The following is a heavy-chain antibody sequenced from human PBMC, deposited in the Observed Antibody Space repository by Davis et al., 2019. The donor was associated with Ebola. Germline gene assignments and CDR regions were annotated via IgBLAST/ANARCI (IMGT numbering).Heavy chain of an antibody. CDR1: GFTFSSYS. D-gene: IGHD5-12*01. V-gene: IGHV3-48*04. CDR2: ISSSSSTI. CDR3: ASGDGRGSSYDMDV. Sequence: PGGSLRLSCAASGFTFSSYSMNWVRQAPGKGLEWVSYISSSSSTIYYADSVKGRFTISRDNAKNSLFLQMNSLRAEDTALYYCASGDGRGSSYDMDVWGQGTTVTVSS. J-gene: IGHJ6*02.